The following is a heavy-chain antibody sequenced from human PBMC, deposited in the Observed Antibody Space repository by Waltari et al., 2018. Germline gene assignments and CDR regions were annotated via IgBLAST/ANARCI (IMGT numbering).Heavy chain of an antibody. CDR3: AREAPGYFDL. J-gene: IGHJ2*01. Sequence: EVQLEESGGGLIQPGGSLRLSCAASGFTVSSNYMSWVRQAPGKGLEWVSVNYSGGSIYDADSVKGRVTISRGNSKNTVYLQMNSLRGEDTAVYYCAREAPGYFDLWGRGTLVTVSS. V-gene: IGHV3-53*01. CDR2: NYSGGSI. CDR1: GFTVSSNY.